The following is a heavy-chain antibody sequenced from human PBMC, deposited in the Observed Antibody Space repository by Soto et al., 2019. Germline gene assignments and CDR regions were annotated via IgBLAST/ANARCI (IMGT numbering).Heavy chain of an antibody. D-gene: IGHD6-13*01. CDR2: IDPSDSYT. Sequence: ERLKIYGQGSGFSFTIYWISWVRQMPGKGLGWMGKIDPSDSYTNYSPSFQGHVPISADKSISTAYLQWSSLKASDTAMYYCACTLYSSSWLGTVGYYYGMDVWGQGTTVTVSS. CDR3: ACTLYSSSWLGTVGYYYGMDV. V-gene: IGHV5-10-1*01. J-gene: IGHJ6*02. CDR1: GFSFTIYW.